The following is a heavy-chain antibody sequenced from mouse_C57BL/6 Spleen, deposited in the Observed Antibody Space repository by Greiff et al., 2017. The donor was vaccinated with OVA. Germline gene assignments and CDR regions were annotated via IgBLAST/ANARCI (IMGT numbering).Heavy chain of an antibody. CDR1: GFTFSDYG. V-gene: IGHV5-17*01. CDR3: ARRDYYGSSYDYYAMDY. Sequence: EVKLVESGGGLVKPGGSLKLSCAASGFTFSDYGMHWVRQAPEKGLEWVAYISSGSSTIYYAEKVKGRFTISRANAKNTLFLQMTSLRSEDTAMYYCARRDYYGSSYDYYAMDYWGQGTSVTVSS. J-gene: IGHJ4*01. CDR2: ISSGSSTI. D-gene: IGHD1-1*01.